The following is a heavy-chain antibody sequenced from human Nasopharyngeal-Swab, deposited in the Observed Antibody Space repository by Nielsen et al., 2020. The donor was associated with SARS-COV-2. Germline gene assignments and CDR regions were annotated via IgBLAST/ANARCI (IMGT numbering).Heavy chain of an antibody. CDR3: ARGGSGNYLPIY. Sequence: WVRQAPGQRLEWMGWINAGNGNTKYSQKFQGRVTITRDTSASTAYMELSSLRSEDTAVYYCARGGSGNYLPIYWGQGTLVTVSS. V-gene: IGHV1-3*01. J-gene: IGHJ4*02. D-gene: IGHD1-26*01. CDR2: INAGNGNT.